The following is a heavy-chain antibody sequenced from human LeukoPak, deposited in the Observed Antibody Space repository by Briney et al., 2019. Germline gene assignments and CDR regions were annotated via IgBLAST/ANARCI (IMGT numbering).Heavy chain of an antibody. CDR2: IYSGGST. CDR1: GFTVSSNY. J-gene: IGHJ4*02. D-gene: IGHD1-1*01. CDR3: AKKELALDY. Sequence: GGSLRHSCAASGFTVSSNYMSWVRQAPGKGLEWVSVIYSGGSTYYADSVKGRFTISRDNSKNTLYLQMNSLRAEDTAVYYCAKKELALDYWGQGTLVTVSS. V-gene: IGHV3-66*02.